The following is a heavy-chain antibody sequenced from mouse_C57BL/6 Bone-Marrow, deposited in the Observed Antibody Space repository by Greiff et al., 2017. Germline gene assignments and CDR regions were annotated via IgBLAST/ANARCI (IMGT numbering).Heavy chain of an antibody. CDR3: AKNEDYYDRDYYMDY. CDR1: GFSLTSYA. V-gene: IGHV2-9-1*01. Sequence: QVQLKQSGPGLVAPSQSLSITCTVSGFSLTSYAISWVRQPPGKGLEWLGVIWTGGGTNYNSALKSRPSISKVNSKSQVFLKMNSLQTGDTARYYCAKNEDYYDRDYYMDYWGQGTSVTVSS. J-gene: IGHJ4*01. CDR2: IWTGGGT. D-gene: IGHD1-1*01.